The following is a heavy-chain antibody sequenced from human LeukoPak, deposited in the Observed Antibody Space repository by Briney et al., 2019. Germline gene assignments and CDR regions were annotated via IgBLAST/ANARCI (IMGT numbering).Heavy chain of an antibody. V-gene: IGHV3-11*01. J-gene: IGHJ4*02. CDR2: ISSSGSTI. D-gene: IGHD6-19*01. CDR1: GFTFSDYY. Sequence: PGGSLRLSCAASGFTFSDYYMSWIRQAPGKGLEWVSYISSSGSTIYYADSVKGRFTISRDNAKNSLYLQMNSLRAEDTAVYYXXXXXSVAGLDYWGQGTLVTVSS. CDR3: XXXXSVAGLDY.